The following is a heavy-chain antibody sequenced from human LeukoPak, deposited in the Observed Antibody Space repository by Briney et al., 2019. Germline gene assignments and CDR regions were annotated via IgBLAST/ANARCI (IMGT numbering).Heavy chain of an antibody. J-gene: IGHJ5*02. Sequence: GGSLRLSCAASGFTFSSYAMTWVRQVPGKGLEWVSSINNYGGSRNYADSVKGRFTISRDNSKNTLYLQMNSLRVEGTAIYYCAKGGRECSSTTCYTLYNWFDPWGQGTLVTVSS. CDR3: AKGGRECSSTTCYTLYNWFDP. CDR2: INNYGGSR. V-gene: IGHV3-23*01. CDR1: GFTFSSYA. D-gene: IGHD2-2*02.